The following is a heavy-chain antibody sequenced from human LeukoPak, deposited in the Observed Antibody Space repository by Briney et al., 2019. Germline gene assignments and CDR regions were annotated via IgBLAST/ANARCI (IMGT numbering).Heavy chain of an antibody. J-gene: IGHJ4*02. CDR2: IYYSGST. D-gene: IGHD6-19*01. V-gene: IGHV4-61*08. Sequence: PSETLSLTCAVSGGSISSGGYSWSWIRQPPGKGLEWIGYIYYSGSTNYNPSLKSRVTISVDTSKNQFSLKLSSVTAADTAVYYCARALSYSSGWYTDYWGQGTLVTVSS. CDR3: ARALSYSSGWYTDY. CDR1: GGSISSGGYS.